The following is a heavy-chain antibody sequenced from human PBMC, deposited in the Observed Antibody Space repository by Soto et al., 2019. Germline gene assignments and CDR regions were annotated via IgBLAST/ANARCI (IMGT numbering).Heavy chain of an antibody. D-gene: IGHD4-17*01. CDR3: ARLADYGDAFDI. V-gene: IGHV5-51*07. Sequence: KASGDSFASYSMQWVHQAPGQRLEWMGIIYPGDSDTRYSPSFQGQVTISADKSISTAYLQWSSLKASDTAMYYCARLADYGDAFDIWGQGTMVTVSS. J-gene: IGHJ3*02. CDR2: IYPGDSDT. CDR1: GDSFASYS.